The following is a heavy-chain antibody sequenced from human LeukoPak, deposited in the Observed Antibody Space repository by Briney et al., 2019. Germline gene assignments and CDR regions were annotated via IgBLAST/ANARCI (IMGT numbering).Heavy chain of an antibody. Sequence: SETLSLTCAVSGGSISSSNWWSWVRPPPGKGLEWIGEIYHSGSTNYNPSLKSRVTISVDKSKNQFSLKLSSVTAADTAVYYCARFWGDGYNHNWFDPWGQGTLVTVSS. CDR2: IYHSGST. V-gene: IGHV4-4*02. J-gene: IGHJ5*02. D-gene: IGHD5-24*01. CDR3: ARFWGDGYNHNWFDP. CDR1: GGSISSSNW.